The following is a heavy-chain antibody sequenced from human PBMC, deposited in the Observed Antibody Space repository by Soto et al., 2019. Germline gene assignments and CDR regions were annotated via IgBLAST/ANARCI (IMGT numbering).Heavy chain of an antibody. CDR1: GGTFSSYT. J-gene: IGHJ4*02. V-gene: IGHV1-69*02. Sequence: ASVKVSCKASGGTFSSYTISWVRQAPGQGLEWVGRIIPILGIANYAQKFQGRVTITADKSTSTAYMELSSLRSEDTAVYYCALSPDIQLWSIFDYWGQGTLVTVSS. D-gene: IGHD5-18*01. CDR3: ALSPDIQLWSIFDY. CDR2: IIPILGIA.